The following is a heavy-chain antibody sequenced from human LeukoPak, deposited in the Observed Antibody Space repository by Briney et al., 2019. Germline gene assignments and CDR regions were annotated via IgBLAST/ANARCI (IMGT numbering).Heavy chain of an antibody. CDR1: GYTLTSYD. Sequence: ASVKVSCKASGYTLTSYDINWVRQAPGQGLEWMGWMNPNSGNTGYAQKFQGRVTITRNTSISTAYMELSRLRSDDTAVYYCARVLGMSYGSSNFGYWGQGTLVTVSS. J-gene: IGHJ4*02. CDR3: ARVLGMSYGSSNFGY. D-gene: IGHD5-18*01. V-gene: IGHV1-8*03. CDR2: MNPNSGNT.